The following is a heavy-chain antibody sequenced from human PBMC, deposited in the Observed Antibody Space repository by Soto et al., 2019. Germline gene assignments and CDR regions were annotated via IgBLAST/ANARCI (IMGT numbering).Heavy chain of an antibody. CDR2: ISGSGSST. Sequence: PGGSLRLSCAASGFTFSSYTMSWVRQAPGKGLEWVSTISGSGSSTYSADSLKGRFTISRDNSKNTLYLQMNSLRVEDPAIYYCAKAWGIDYWGQGTLVTVSS. D-gene: IGHD7-27*01. CDR1: GFTFSSYT. V-gene: IGHV3-23*01. J-gene: IGHJ4*02. CDR3: AKAWGIDY.